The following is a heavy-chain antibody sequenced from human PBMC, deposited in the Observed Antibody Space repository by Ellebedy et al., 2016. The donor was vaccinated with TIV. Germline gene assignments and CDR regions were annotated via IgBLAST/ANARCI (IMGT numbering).Heavy chain of an antibody. V-gene: IGHV3-11*05. D-gene: IGHD3-22*01. J-gene: IGHJ4*02. CDR3: AKDIGARYDDSGYPSPFDY. Sequence: GGSLRLSXEASGFTFSDYYMSWIRQAPGKGLEWVSYITSSGTYTTYADSVRGRFTISRDNSKNTLFLQMDSLSAEDTAVYYCAKDIGARYDDSGYPSPFDYWGQGALVIVSS. CDR2: ITSSGTYT. CDR1: GFTFSDYY.